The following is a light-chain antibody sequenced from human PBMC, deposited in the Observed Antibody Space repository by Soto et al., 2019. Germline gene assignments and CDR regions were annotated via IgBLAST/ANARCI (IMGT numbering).Light chain of an antibody. V-gene: IGLV2-14*01. CDR1: SSDVGGYNY. J-gene: IGLJ1*01. CDR3: SSFTNTITRYA. Sequence: QSALTQPASVSGSPGQPITISYTGTSSDVGGYNYVSWFQHHPGKAPKLIIYEVSYRPSGVSNRFSGSKSGDTASLTISGLQAEDEADYYCSSFTNTITRYAFGTGTKVTVL. CDR2: EVS.